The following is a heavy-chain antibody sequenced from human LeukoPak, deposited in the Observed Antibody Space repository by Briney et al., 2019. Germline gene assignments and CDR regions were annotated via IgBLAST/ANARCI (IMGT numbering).Heavy chain of an antibody. V-gene: IGHV4-61*02. D-gene: IGHD6-19*01. CDR2: IYTSGST. CDR1: GGSVSSGSYY. J-gene: IGHJ4*02. CDR3: ARAVAGRGDFDY. Sequence: SETLSLTCTVSGGSVSSGSYYWSWIRQPAGKGLEWIGRIYTSGSTNYNPSLKSRVTISVDTSKNQFSLKLSSVTAADTAVYYCARAVAGRGDFDYWGQGTLVTVSS.